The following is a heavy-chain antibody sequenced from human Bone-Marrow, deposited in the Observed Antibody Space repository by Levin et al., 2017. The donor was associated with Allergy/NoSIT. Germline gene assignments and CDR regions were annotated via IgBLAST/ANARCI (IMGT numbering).Heavy chain of an antibody. CDR3: ARAGAAYDISGHTIWY. CDR2: ISDDGSNK. Sequence: GGSLRLSCVVSGFTFSNYAMDWVRQARGKGLEWVAIISDDGSNKYYADSVKGRFTISRDSSKNTVYLQLNSLRTEDTAVYYCARAGAAYDISGHTIWYWGQGTLVTVSS. CDR1: GFTFSNYA. V-gene: IGHV3-30-3*01. J-gene: IGHJ4*02. D-gene: IGHD3-22*01.